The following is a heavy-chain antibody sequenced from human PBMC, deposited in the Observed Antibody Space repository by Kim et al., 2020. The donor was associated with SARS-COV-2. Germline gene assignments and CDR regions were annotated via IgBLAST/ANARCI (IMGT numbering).Heavy chain of an antibody. V-gene: IGHV3-11*06. CDR3: ARETYYDFWSGYQGGFDY. CDR2: ISSSSSYT. D-gene: IGHD3-3*01. CDR1: GFTFSDYY. Sequence: GGSLRLSCAASGFTFSDYYMSWIRQAPGKGLEWVSYISSSSSYTNYADSVKGRFTISRDNAKNSLYLQMNSLRAEDTAVYYCARETYYDFWSGYQGGFDYWGQGTLVTVSS. J-gene: IGHJ4*02.